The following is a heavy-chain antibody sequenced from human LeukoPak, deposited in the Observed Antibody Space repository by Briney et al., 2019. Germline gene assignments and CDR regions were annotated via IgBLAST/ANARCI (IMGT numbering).Heavy chain of an antibody. D-gene: IGHD6-6*01. V-gene: IGHV4-31*03. CDR3: AREVLRSSSSPFDY. CDR2: IYYSGST. Sequence: SETLSLTCTVSGGSISSGGYYWSWIRQHPGKGLEWIGYIYYSGSTYYNPSLESRVTISVDTSKNQFSLKLSSVTAADTAVYYCAREVLRSSSSPFDYWGQGTLVTVSS. CDR1: GGSISSGGYY. J-gene: IGHJ4*02.